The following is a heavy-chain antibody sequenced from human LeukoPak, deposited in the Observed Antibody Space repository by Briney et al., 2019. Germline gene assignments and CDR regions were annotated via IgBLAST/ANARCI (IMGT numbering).Heavy chain of an antibody. CDR2: IKQDGSEK. V-gene: IGHV3-7*01. D-gene: IGHD3-3*01. CDR1: GFTFSSYW. J-gene: IGHJ4*02. Sequence: GGSLRLSCAASGFTFSSYWMSWVRQAPGKGLEWVANIKQDGSEKYYVDSVKGRFTISRDNAKNSLYLQMNSLRAEDTAVYYCAREGITIFGVVIHLHYFDYWGQGTLVTVSS. CDR3: AREGITIFGVVIHLHYFDY.